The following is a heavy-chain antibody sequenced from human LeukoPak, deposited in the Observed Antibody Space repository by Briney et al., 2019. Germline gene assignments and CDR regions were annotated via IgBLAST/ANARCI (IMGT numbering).Heavy chain of an antibody. V-gene: IGHV4-39*01. Sequence: RPSETLSLTCTVSGGSISSSSYYWGWIRQPPGKGLEWIGSIYYSGSTYYNPSLKSRVTISVDTSKNQFSLKLSSVTAADTAVYYCARRLVRGIHPSYYYYYMDVWGKGTTVTISS. CDR3: ARRLVRGIHPSYYYYYMDV. CDR1: GGSISSSSYY. J-gene: IGHJ6*03. CDR2: IYYSGST. D-gene: IGHD3-10*01.